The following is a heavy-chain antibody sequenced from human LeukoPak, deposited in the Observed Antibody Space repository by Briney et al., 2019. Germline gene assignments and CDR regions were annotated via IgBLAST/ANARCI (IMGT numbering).Heavy chain of an antibody. V-gene: IGHV4-59*01. J-gene: IGHJ4*02. Sequence: SEILSLTCTVSGGSIRSYYWSWIRQPPGKGLEWIGYMYYTGSTNYNPSLRSRVTISVDTSKNQFSLKLSSVTAADTALYYCARVDSSGWYFDYWGQGNLVTVSS. CDR3: ARVDSSGWYFDY. D-gene: IGHD6-19*01. CDR2: MYYTGST. CDR1: GGSIRSYY.